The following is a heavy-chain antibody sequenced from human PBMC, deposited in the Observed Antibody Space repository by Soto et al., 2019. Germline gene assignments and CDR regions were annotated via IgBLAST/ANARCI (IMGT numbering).Heavy chain of an antibody. CDR3: ARAYLGELPRRADYYYAMDV. Sequence: PGGSLRLSCVASGFTFSAYGMHWVRQAPGKGLEWVAVISYDGSNKYYGDSVKGRFTISRDNSKNTLYLQMNSLRAEDTAVYYCARAYLGELPRRADYYYAMDVWGRGTTVTVSS. CDR1: GFTFSAYG. V-gene: IGHV3-30*03. CDR2: ISYDGSNK. J-gene: IGHJ6*02. D-gene: IGHD3-10*01.